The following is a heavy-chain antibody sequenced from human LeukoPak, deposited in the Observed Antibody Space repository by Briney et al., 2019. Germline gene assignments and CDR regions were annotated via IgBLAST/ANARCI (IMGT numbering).Heavy chain of an antibody. D-gene: IGHD3-10*01. CDR2: IIPIFGTA. J-gene: IGHJ6*03. V-gene: IGHV1-69*06. Sequence: SVKVSCKASGYTFTSYAISWVRQAPGQGLEWMGGIIPIFGTANYAQKFQGRVTITADKSTSTAYMELSSLRSEDTAVYYCARVSSNLGFGELLSIESSYYYYYYMDVWGKGTTVTVSS. CDR3: ARVSSNLGFGELLSIESSYYYYYYMDV. CDR1: GYTFTSYA.